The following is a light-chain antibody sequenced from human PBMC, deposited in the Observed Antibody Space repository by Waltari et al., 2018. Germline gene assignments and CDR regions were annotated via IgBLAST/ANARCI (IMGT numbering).Light chain of an antibody. Sequence: QSVLTQPPSVSGAPGQRVTISCTGSSSNIGAGYDVHWYQQLPGTAPKLLIYGNSHRPSGVPDRFSGSKSGTSASRAITGLQAEDGADYYCQSYDSSLSGVVFGGGTKLTVL. CDR2: GNS. J-gene: IGLJ2*01. V-gene: IGLV1-40*01. CDR1: SSNIGAGYD. CDR3: QSYDSSLSGVV.